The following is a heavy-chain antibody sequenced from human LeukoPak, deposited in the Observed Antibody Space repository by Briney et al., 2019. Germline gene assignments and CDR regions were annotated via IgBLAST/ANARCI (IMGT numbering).Heavy chain of an antibody. J-gene: IGHJ4*02. V-gene: IGHV4-34*01. CDR1: GGSFSGYY. D-gene: IGHD3-3*01. CDR3: ARGERGYDFWSGYYIRGKFDY. CDR2: INHSGST. Sequence: SETLSLTCAVYGGSFSGYYWSWIRQPPGKGLEWIGEINHSGSTNYNPSLKSRVTISVDTSKNQFPLKLSSVTAADTAVYYCARGERGYDFWSGYYIRGKFDYWGQGTLVTVSS.